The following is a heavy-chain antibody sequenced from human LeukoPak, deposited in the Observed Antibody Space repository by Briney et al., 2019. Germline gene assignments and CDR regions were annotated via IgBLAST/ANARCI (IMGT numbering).Heavy chain of an antibody. D-gene: IGHD3-3*01. V-gene: IGHV1-69*13. CDR1: GYTFTSYY. J-gene: IGHJ5*02. CDR2: IIPIFGTA. CDR3: ARGNRPIWSGRDWFDP. Sequence: SVKVSCKASGYTFTSYYMHWVRQAPGQGLEWMGGIIPIFGTANYAQKFQGRVTITADESTSTAYMGLSSLRSEDTAVYYCARGNRPIWSGRDWFDPWGQGTLVTVSS.